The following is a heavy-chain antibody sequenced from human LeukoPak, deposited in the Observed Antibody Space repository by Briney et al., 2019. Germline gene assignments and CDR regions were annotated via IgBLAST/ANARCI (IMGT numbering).Heavy chain of an antibody. V-gene: IGHV3-33*01. CDR2: LVYDERN. CDR3: ARDLSAAYDF. CDR1: GFPFRSYG. Sequence: GGSLRLSCAASGFPFRSYGMHWVRQAPGKGLEWVTRLVYDERNDYANSVKGRFTISRDNSKNMLYLQMDNLRVDDTAMYYCARDLSAAYDFWGQGILVTVSS. D-gene: IGHD2-21*01. J-gene: IGHJ4*02.